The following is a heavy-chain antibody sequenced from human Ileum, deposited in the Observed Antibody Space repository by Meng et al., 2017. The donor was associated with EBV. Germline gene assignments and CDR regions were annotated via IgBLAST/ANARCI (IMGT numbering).Heavy chain of an antibody. CDR1: GGTFKTFV. CDR2: VTPVFTST. Sequence: QVRVYQSGACVKLLGSSVKISCWASGGTFKTFVFSWVRLAPGQGLEWMGGVTPVFTSTLYAKHFKDRVTITADESTNTAFMELKNLQSDDTATYYCATDVGTVADHWGPGTLVTVSS. V-gene: IGHV1-69*01. CDR3: ATDVGTVADH. J-gene: IGHJ4*02. D-gene: IGHD4-23*01.